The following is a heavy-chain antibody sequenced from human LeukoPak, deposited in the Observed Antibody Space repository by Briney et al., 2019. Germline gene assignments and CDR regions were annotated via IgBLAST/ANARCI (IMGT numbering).Heavy chain of an antibody. D-gene: IGHD1-20*01. CDR1: GGSISSYY. CDR2: IYYSGST. Sequence: TSETLSLTCTVSGGSISSYYWSWIRQPPGKGLEWIGYIYYSGSTNYNPSLKSRVTISVDTSKNQFSLKLSSVTAADTAVYYCARGTRNWYAIYWGQGILVTVSS. CDR3: ARGTRNWYAIY. J-gene: IGHJ4*02. V-gene: IGHV4-59*01.